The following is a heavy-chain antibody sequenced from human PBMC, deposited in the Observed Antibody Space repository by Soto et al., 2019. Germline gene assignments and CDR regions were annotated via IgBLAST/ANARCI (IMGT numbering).Heavy chain of an antibody. D-gene: IGHD3-22*01. Sequence: SETLSLTCTVSGGSISSSSYYRGWIRQPPGKGLEWIGNVYYGGSTYYNPSLKSRVTISVETSKSQFSLKLSSVTAADTAVYYCAGGDYYHSSGYYFYYYTMDVWGQGTTVTVSS. CDR3: AGGDYYHSSGYYFYYYTMDV. V-gene: IGHV4-39*01. CDR2: VYYGGST. J-gene: IGHJ6*02. CDR1: GGSISSSSYY.